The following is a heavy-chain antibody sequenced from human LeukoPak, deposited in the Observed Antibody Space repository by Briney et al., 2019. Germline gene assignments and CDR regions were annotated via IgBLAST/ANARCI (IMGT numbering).Heavy chain of an antibody. CDR2: ISAYNGNT. Sequence: ASVKVSCKASGYTFTSYGMSWVRQAPGQGLEWMGWISAYNGNTNYAQKLQGRVTMTTDTSTSTAYMELRSLRSDDTAVYYCARLASQWLVPGGYFDYWGQGNLVTVSS. CDR1: GYTFTSYG. D-gene: IGHD6-19*01. J-gene: IGHJ4*02. V-gene: IGHV1-18*01. CDR3: ARLASQWLVPGGYFDY.